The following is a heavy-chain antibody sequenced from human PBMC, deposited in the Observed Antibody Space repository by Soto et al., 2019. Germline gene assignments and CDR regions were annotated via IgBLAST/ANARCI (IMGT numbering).Heavy chain of an antibody. D-gene: IGHD3-22*01. CDR3: AKDGTFKPVHSSGYYDFDY. J-gene: IGHJ4*02. CDR1: GFSFSSYG. V-gene: IGHV3-30*18. Sequence: PGGSLRLSCAASGFSFSSYGMHWVRQAPGKGLEWVAVISYDGSNKYYADSVKGRFTISRDNSKNTQYLQMNSLRAEDTAVYYCAKDGTFKPVHSSGYYDFDYWGQGTLVTVSS. CDR2: ISYDGSNK.